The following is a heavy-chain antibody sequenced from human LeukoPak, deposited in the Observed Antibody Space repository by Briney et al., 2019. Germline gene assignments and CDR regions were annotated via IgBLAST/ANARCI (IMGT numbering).Heavy chain of an antibody. CDR2: IWYDGSNK. CDR1: GFTFSSYG. Sequence: PGGSLRLSCAASGFTFSSYGMHWVRQAPGKGLEWVAVIWYDGSNKYYADSVKGRFTISRDNSKNTLYLQMNSLRAEDTAVYYCAKGRSSTSYYYMDVWGEGTTVTVSS. J-gene: IGHJ6*03. CDR3: AKGRSSTSYYYMDV. V-gene: IGHV3-33*06. D-gene: IGHD2-2*01.